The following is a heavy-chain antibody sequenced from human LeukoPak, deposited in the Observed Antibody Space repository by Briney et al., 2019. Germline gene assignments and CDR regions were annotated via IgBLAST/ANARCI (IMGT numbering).Heavy chain of an antibody. J-gene: IGHJ4*02. CDR3: ASADILTGSVAY. V-gene: IGHV4-34*01. CDR1: GGSFSGSY. CDR2: IYHSGST. D-gene: IGHD3-9*01. Sequence: KTSETLSLTCAVYGGSFSGSYWSWIRQPPGKGLEWIGEIYHSGSTNYNPSLKSRVTISVDKSKNQFSLKLSSVTAADTAVYYCASADILTGSVAYWGQGTLVTVSS.